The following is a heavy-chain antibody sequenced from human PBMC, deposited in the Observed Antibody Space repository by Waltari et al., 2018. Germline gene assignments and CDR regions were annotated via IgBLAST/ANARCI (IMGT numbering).Heavy chain of an antibody. Sequence: VQLQESGPGLVKPSETLSLTCTVSGGSISSYYWSWIRQPAGKGLEWIGRIYTSGSTNYNPSLKSRVTMSVDTSKNQFSLKLSSVTAADTAVYYCARDGTYCSSTSCYDFDYWGQGTLVTVSS. CDR1: GGSISSYY. CDR2: IYTSGST. D-gene: IGHD2-2*01. CDR3: ARDGTYCSSTSCYDFDY. V-gene: IGHV4-4*07. J-gene: IGHJ4*02.